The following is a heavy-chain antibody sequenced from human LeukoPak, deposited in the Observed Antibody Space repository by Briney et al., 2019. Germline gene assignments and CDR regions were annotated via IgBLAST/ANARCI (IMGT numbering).Heavy chain of an antibody. CDR2: IKQDGSEK. D-gene: IGHD2-2*03. Sequence: PGGSLRHSCAASGFTFSSYWMSWVRQAPGKGLEWVANIKQDGSEKYYVDSVKGRFTISRDNAKNSLYLQMNSLRDEDTAVYYCAKDSGWILFDDWGQGTLVTVSS. CDR3: AKDSGWILFDD. CDR1: GFTFSSYW. J-gene: IGHJ4*02. V-gene: IGHV3-7*03.